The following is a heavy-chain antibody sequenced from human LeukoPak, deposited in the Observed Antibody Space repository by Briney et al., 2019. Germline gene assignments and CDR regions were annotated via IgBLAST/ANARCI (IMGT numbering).Heavy chain of an antibody. CDR3: ARDGVSYYDILTGSDYFDY. CDR2: IYTSGST. CDR1: GGSISSYY. J-gene: IGHJ4*02. V-gene: IGHV4-4*07. Sequence: SETLSLTCTVSGGSISSYYWSWIRQPAGKGLEWIGRIYTSGSTNYNPSLKSRVTMSVDTSKNQFSLKLSSVTAADTAVYYCARDGVSYYDILTGSDYFDYWGQGTLVTVSS. D-gene: IGHD3-9*01.